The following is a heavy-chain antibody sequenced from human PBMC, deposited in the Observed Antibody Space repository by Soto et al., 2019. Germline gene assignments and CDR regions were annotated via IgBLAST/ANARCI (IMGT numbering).Heavy chain of an antibody. CDR2: ISSSSSYI. CDR1: VFTFISYS. J-gene: IGHJ4*02. Sequence: GWSLRLSCAASVFTFISYSMNWVRQAPGKGLEWVSSISSSSSYIYYADSVKGRFTISRDNAKNSLYLQMNSLRAEDTAVYYCARVATDCSGGSCYSGFDYWGQGTLVTVSS. D-gene: IGHD2-15*01. V-gene: IGHV3-21*01. CDR3: ARVATDCSGGSCYSGFDY.